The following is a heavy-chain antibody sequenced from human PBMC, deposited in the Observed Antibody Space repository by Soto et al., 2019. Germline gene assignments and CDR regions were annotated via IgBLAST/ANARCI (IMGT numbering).Heavy chain of an antibody. V-gene: IGHV3-23*01. Sequence: PGGSLRLSXTASGFTFTYYAFSWVRQAPGKGLEWVSAISANGQGIYYADSVRGRFTISRDNSKNTVFLHMDSLRAEDTAVYYCAKDRDYPRDQFHYWGQGTLVTVSS. J-gene: IGHJ4*02. CDR2: ISANGQGI. D-gene: IGHD2-2*01. CDR1: GFTFTYYA. CDR3: AKDRDYPRDQFHY.